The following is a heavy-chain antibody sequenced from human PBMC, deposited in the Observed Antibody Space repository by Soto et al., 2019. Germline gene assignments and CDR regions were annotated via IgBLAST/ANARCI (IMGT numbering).Heavy chain of an antibody. D-gene: IGHD1-26*01. V-gene: IGHV3-30-3*01. CDR1: GFTFSSYA. J-gene: IGHJ4*02. CDR3: ARDGGREGGSYGSCYFDY. CDR2: ISYDGSNK. Sequence: GGSLRLSCAASGFTFSSYAMHWVRQAPGKGLEWVAVISYDGSNKYYADSVKGRFTISRDNSKNTLYLQMNSLRAEDTAVYYCARDGGREGGSYGSCYFDYWGQGTLVTVSS.